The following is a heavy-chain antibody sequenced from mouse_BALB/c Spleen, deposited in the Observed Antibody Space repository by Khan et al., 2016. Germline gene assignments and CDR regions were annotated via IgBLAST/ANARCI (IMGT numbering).Heavy chain of an antibody. V-gene: IGHV2-2*02. J-gene: IGHJ4*01. CDR3: ARNNDDYYAIDY. Sequence: QVQLKQSGPGLVQPSQSLSITCTVSGFALSSYGVHWVRQSPGKSLEWLGVLWSGGSTDYNAVFISRLSISKDYSKSQVFFKMNSLHANDTAIYYCARNNDDYYAIDYWGQATSVTVSS. CDR1: GFALSSYG. CDR2: LWSGGST.